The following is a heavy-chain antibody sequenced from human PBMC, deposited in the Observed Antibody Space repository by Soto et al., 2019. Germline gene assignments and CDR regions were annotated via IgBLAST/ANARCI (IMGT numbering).Heavy chain of an antibody. D-gene: IGHD2-21*01. CDR2: ISAYNGNT. J-gene: IGHJ4*02. Sequence: ASVKVSCKASGYTFTSYGISWVRQAPGQGLEWMGWISAYNGNTNYAQKLQGRVTMTTDTSTSTAYMELRSLRSDDTAVYYCAMYCGGDCYSNLGYWGQGTLVTVSS. V-gene: IGHV1-18*01. CDR1: GYTFTSYG. CDR3: AMYCGGDCYSNLGY.